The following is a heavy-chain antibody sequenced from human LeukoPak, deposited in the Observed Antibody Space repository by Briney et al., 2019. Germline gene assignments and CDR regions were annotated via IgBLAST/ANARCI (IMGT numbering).Heavy chain of an antibody. CDR2: INPNSGGT. V-gene: IGHV1-2*02. CDR1: GYTFTGYY. CDR3: ARGPGIAARPRVFDY. D-gene: IGHD6-6*01. J-gene: IGHJ4*02. Sequence: ASVKVSCKASGYTFTGYYMHWVRQAPGQGLEWMGWINPNSGGTNYAQKFQGRVTMTRDTSISTAYMELSRLRSDDTAVYYCARGPGIAARPRVFDYWGQGTLVTVSS.